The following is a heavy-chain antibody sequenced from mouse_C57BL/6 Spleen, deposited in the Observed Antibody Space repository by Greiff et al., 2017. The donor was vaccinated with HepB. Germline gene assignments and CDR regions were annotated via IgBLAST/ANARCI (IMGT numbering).Heavy chain of an antibody. Sequence: EVHLVESGGDLVKPGGSLKLSCAASGFTFSNYGMYWVRQTPDKRLEWVATISSDGGYTYYHDSVKGRYTIARDNAKNTPYLQMSSLKSEDTAMYYCAREYDYEGFAMDDWGHGTSVTVSS. J-gene: IGHJ4*01. V-gene: IGHV5-6*01. CDR1: GFTFSNYG. CDR3: AREYDYEGFAMDD. D-gene: IGHD2-4*01. CDR2: ISSDGGYT.